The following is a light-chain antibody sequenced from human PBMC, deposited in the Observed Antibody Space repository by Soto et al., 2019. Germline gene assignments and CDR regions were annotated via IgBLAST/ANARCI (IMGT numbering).Light chain of an antibody. Sequence: QSALTQPASVSGSPGQSITISCTGTISDVGGYNYVSWYQQHPGKAPKLMIYEVDSRPSGVSNRFSSSKSGNTASLTISGLQAEDEADYYCSSCTSGNTVVFGGGTKLTVL. V-gene: IGLV2-14*01. CDR2: EVD. CDR3: SSCTSGNTVV. CDR1: ISDVGGYNY. J-gene: IGLJ2*01.